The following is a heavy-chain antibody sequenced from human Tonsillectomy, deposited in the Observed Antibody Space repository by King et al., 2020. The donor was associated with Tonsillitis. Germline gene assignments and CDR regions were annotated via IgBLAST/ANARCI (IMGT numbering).Heavy chain of an antibody. D-gene: IGHD1-26*01. CDR2: IHHSGST. J-gene: IGHJ3*02. CDR3: ARVATYSDAFDI. CDR1: PYSISSDYY. V-gene: IGHV4-38-2*01. Sequence: QLQESGPGLVKPSETLSLTCAVSPYSISSDYYWGWIRQPPGKGLEWIGTIHHSGSTYYNPYLRSRVIISVDTSKNQFSLRLSSVTATDTAVYYCARVATYSDAFDIWGQGTMVTVSS.